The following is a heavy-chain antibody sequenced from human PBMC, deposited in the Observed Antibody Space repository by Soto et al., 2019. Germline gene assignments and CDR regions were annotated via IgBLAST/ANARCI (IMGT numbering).Heavy chain of an antibody. CDR2: ISAHNGNT. CDR3: ARGRYGEY. V-gene: IGHV1-18*01. Sequence: QVHLVQSGAEVEKPGASVKVSCKGSGYAFTTYGITWVRQAPGQGLEWMGWISAHNGNTNYAQKLQGRVTVTRDTPPRTAHMELRSLRSDDTAVSYCARGRYGEYWGQGALVTVSS. CDR1: GYAFTTYG. J-gene: IGHJ4*02. D-gene: IGHD1-1*01.